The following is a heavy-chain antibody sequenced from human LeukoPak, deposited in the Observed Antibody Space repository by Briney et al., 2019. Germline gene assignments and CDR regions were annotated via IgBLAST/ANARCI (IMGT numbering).Heavy chain of an antibody. D-gene: IGHD3-3*01. Sequence: SETLSLTCTVSGGSISSSSYYWSWIRQPPGKGLEWIGEINHSGSTNYNPSLKSRVTISVDTSKNQFSLKLSSVTAADTAVYYCARGPRITIFGVVIIRWFDPWGQGTLVTVSS. V-gene: IGHV4-39*07. J-gene: IGHJ5*02. CDR3: ARGPRITIFGVVIIRWFDP. CDR2: INHSGST. CDR1: GGSISSSSYY.